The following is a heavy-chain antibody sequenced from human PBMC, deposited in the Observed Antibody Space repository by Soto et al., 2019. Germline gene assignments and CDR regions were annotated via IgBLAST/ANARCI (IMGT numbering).Heavy chain of an antibody. J-gene: IGHJ2*01. D-gene: IGHD4-17*01. CDR1: GFTFTAYD. CDR2: ITSGSSAI. V-gene: IGHV3-48*02. CDR3: ARGFYGRFFDL. Sequence: EVQLVESGGGVVQSGGSLRLSCAASGFTFTAYDMNWVRQAPGKGLEWILYITSGSSAIYYADSLKGRFTISRDNAKNSLYLQMNSLRDEDTSVYYCARGFYGRFFDLWGRGTLVTVSS.